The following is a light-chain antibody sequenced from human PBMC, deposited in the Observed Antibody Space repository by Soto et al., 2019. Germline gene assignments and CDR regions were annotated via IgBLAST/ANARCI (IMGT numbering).Light chain of an antibody. J-gene: IGLJ3*02. CDR1: SSDVGDYNF. Sequence: QSALTQTASVSGSPGQSITISCTGTSSDVGDYNFVSWYQQHPGKAPKLIIHEVTNRPSGVSGRFSGSKSGNTAFLTISGLQAEDEAVYYCCSHSSSITWMFGGGTKLTVL. V-gene: IGLV2-14*03. CDR3: CSHSSSITWM. CDR2: EVT.